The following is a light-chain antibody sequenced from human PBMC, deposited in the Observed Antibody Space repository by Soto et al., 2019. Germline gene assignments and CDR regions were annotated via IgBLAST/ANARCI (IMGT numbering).Light chain of an antibody. V-gene: IGLV2-23*01. J-gene: IGLJ1*01. CDR3: CSYAGSTTYV. CDR2: EDS. CDR1: SSDFGSYNL. Sequence: QSALTQPASVSGSPGQSITISCTGTSSDFGSYNLVSWYQQHPGKAPKLMIYEDSKRPSGVSNRFSGSKSGNTAPLTISGLQAEDDADYYCCSYAGSTTYVFGTGTKATVL.